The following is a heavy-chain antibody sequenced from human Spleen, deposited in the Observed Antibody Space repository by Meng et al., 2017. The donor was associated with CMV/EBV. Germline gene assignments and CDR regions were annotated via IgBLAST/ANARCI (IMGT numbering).Heavy chain of an antibody. V-gene: IGHV1-8*01. CDR1: GYTFTSYD. CDR2: MNPNSGNT. Sequence: ASVKGSCKASGYTFTSYDINWVRQATGQGLEWMGWMNPNSGNTGYAQKFQGRVTMTRNTSISTAYMELSSLRSEDTAVYYCARGGTRPRYSSGWYSLDYWGQGTLVTVSS. J-gene: IGHJ4*02. D-gene: IGHD6-19*01. CDR3: ARGGTRPRYSSGWYSLDY.